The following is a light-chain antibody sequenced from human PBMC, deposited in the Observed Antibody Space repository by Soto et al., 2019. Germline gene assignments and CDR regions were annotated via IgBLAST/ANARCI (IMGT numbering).Light chain of an antibody. CDR3: QQSYTTASIT. V-gene: IGKV1-39*01. CDR2: AAS. CDR1: QSISRN. J-gene: IGKJ5*01. Sequence: DIQMTQSPSSLSASVGDRVTITCRASQSISRNLNWYQHKPGKAPKLLIYAASSLQNGVPSRFSGGGSGTDFTLSISSLQPEDSGTYYCQQSYTTASITFGQGTRLEIK.